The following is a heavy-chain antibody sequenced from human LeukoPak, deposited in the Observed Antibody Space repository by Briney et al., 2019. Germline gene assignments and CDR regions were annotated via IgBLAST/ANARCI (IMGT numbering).Heavy chain of an antibody. Sequence: ASVKVSCKASGYTFIGYYMHWVRQAPGQGLEWMGWINPNSGGTNYAQKFQGRVTMTRDTSISTAYMELSRLRSDDTAVYYCARGVYYYDSSGYYRYWGQGTLVTVSS. CDR3: ARGVYYYDSSGYYRY. J-gene: IGHJ4*02. D-gene: IGHD3-22*01. CDR2: INPNSGGT. CDR1: GYTFIGYY. V-gene: IGHV1-2*02.